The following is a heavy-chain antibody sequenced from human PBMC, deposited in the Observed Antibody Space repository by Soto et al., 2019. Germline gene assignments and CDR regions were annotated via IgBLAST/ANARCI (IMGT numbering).Heavy chain of an antibody. V-gene: IGHV1-69*06. Sequence: QVQLVQSGAEVKKPGSSVKVSCKASGGTFSSYAISWVRQAPGQGLEWMGGIIPIFGTANYAQKFQGRVTITADKSTSTAYMELGSLRSEDTAVYYCARAPYCSSTSCYTQRMGYYYYYYGMDVWGQGTTVTVSS. CDR1: GGTFSSYA. CDR2: IIPIFGTA. J-gene: IGHJ6*02. D-gene: IGHD2-2*02. CDR3: ARAPYCSSTSCYTQRMGYYYYYYGMDV.